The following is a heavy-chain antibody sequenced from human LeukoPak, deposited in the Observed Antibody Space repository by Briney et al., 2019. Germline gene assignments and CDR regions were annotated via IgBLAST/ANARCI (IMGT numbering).Heavy chain of an antibody. CDR2: ISAYNGDT. V-gene: IGHV1-18*01. J-gene: IGHJ4*02. D-gene: IGHD1-26*01. CDR3: ARNGELLDY. Sequence: ASVKVSCKASGYTFTSYGFSWVRQAPGQGLEWMGWISAYNGDTKYALNLQGRVTMTTDTSASTAYMELSSLRSEDTAVYYCARNGELLDYWGQGTLVTVSS. CDR1: GYTFTSYG.